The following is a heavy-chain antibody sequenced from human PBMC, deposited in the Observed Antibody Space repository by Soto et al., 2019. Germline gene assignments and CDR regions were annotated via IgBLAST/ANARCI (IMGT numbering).Heavy chain of an antibody. D-gene: IGHD1-1*01. Sequence: EVQLVESGGGLVQPGGSLKLSCAASGFTFSGSAMHWVRQASGKGLEWVGRIRSKGNNYATAYAASVKGRFTISRDDSKNTAFLQMSSLKAEDTAVYYCPIYLGDNWNYRNYFDYWGQGTLVTVSS. J-gene: IGHJ4*02. CDR1: GFTFSGSA. V-gene: IGHV3-73*01. CDR2: IRSKGNNYAT. CDR3: PIYLGDNWNYRNYFDY.